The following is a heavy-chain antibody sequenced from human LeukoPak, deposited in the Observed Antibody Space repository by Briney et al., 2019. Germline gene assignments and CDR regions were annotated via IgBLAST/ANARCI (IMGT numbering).Heavy chain of an antibody. CDR2: IYPGDSDT. D-gene: IGHD3-10*02. Sequence: GESLKISCKGSGYSFTKYWIGWVRQMPGKGLEWMGIIYPGDSDTKYSPSFQGQVTISADKSINTAYLHWSSLKASDTAIYYCARHSGDYYVPLDPWGQGTLVTVSS. CDR1: GYSFTKYW. J-gene: IGHJ5*02. CDR3: ARHSGDYYVPLDP. V-gene: IGHV5-51*01.